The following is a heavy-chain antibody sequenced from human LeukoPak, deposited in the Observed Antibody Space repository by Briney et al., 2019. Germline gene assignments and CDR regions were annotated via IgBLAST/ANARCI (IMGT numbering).Heavy chain of an antibody. CDR3: ARKVPGTLDL. V-gene: IGHV4-34*01. CDR2: INEIGGT. Sequence: PSETLSLTCAVYGASFSDYYWSWIRQPLGKGLEWIGEINEIGGTNYSPSLKSRVTISLDTSKNQFSLTLNSVTAADTAVYYCARKVPGTLDLWGRGTLVTVSS. CDR1: GASFSDYY. J-gene: IGHJ2*01. D-gene: IGHD3-10*01.